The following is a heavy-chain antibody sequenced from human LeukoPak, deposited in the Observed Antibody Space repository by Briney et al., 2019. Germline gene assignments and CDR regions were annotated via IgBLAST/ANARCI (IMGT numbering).Heavy chain of an antibody. V-gene: IGHV1-2*02. D-gene: IGHD3-22*01. Sequence: ASVKVSCKASGYTFTGYYMHWVRQAPGQGLEWMGWINPNSGGTNYAQKFQGRVTMTRDTSISTAYMELSRLTSDDTAVYHCASSDSSGYSPPFYWDQGTLVTVSS. CDR3: ASSDSSGYSPPFY. CDR1: GYTFTGYY. CDR2: INPNSGGT. J-gene: IGHJ4*02.